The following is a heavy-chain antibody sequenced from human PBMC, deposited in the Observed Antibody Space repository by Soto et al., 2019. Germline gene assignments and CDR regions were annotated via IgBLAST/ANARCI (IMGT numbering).Heavy chain of an antibody. J-gene: IGHJ4*02. CDR1: GGSISSGGYY. V-gene: IGHV4-31*03. CDR3: ARGEDSGSYYHY. CDR2: IYYSGST. Sequence: QVQLHESGPGLVKPSQTLSLTCTVSGGSISSGGYYWSWIRQHPGKGLEWIGYIYYSGSTYYNPSLKSRVTRSVDTSKNQFSLKLSSVTAADTAVYYCARGEDSGSYYHYWGQGTLVTVSS. D-gene: IGHD1-26*01.